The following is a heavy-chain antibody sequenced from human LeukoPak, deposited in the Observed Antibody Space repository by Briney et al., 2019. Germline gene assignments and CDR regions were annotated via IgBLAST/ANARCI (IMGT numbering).Heavy chain of an antibody. Sequence: ASVKVSCKVSGYTLTELSMHWVRQAPGKGLEWMGGFDPEDGETIYAQKFQGRVTMTEDTSTDTAYMELSSLRSEDTAVYYCATYRYSSSWKQPLYDYWGQGTLVTVSS. CDR3: ATYRYSSSWKQPLYDY. V-gene: IGHV1-24*01. D-gene: IGHD6-13*01. CDR1: GYTLTELS. CDR2: FDPEDGET. J-gene: IGHJ4*02.